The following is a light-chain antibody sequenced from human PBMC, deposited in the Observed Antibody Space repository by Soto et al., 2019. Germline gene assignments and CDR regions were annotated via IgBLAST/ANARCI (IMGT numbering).Light chain of an antibody. CDR2: GAS. J-gene: IGKJ3*01. Sequence: EIVLTQSPGTLSLSPGERATLSCRASQSFSSSYLAWYQQTPGQAPRLLIYGASSRATGIPDRFSGSGSGTDFALTISSLEPEDFAVYYCQHYGSALFTFGPGTTVDVK. CDR3: QHYGSALFT. CDR1: QSFSSSY. V-gene: IGKV3-20*01.